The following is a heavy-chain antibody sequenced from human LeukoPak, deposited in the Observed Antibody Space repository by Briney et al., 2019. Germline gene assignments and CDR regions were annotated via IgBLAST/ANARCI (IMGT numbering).Heavy chain of an antibody. CDR2: IYTSGST. D-gene: IGHD6-13*01. J-gene: IGHJ4*02. CDR3: AGSSSWSHFDY. CDR1: GGSISSYY. Sequence: SETLSLTCTVSGGSISSYYWSWIRQPAGKGLEWIGRIYTSGSTNYNPSLKSRVTMSVATSKNQFSLKLSSVTAADTAVYYCAGSSSWSHFDYWGQGTLVTVSS. V-gene: IGHV4-4*07.